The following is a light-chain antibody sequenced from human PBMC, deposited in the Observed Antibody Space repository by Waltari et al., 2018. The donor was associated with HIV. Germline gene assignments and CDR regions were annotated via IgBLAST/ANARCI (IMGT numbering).Light chain of an antibody. CDR1: ETVDTY. V-gene: IGKV1-39*01. CDR2: SVS. CDR3: QQSYSGLLYT. Sequence: DIQLTQSPSSLTASVGHRVTIVCRARETVDTYLNWYPQRPGQPPKLLISSVSGLQAGVPSRFFGTGSSTDFTLAITNLQPEDFATYYCQQSYSGLLYTFGQGTKLE. J-gene: IGKJ2*01.